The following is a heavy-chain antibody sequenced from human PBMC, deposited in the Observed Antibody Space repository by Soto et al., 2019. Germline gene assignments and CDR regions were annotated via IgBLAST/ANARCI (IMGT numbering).Heavy chain of an antibody. J-gene: IGHJ4*02. V-gene: IGHV3-23*01. CDR2: ISGSGGST. Sequence: GSLRLSCAASGFTFSSYAMSWVRQAPGKGLEWVSAISGSGGSTYYADSVKGRFTISRDNSKNTLYLQMNSLRAEDTAVYYCAKRNTIFGVVIPTLDYWGQGTLVTVSS. CDR3: AKRNTIFGVVIPTLDY. CDR1: GFTFSSYA. D-gene: IGHD3-3*01.